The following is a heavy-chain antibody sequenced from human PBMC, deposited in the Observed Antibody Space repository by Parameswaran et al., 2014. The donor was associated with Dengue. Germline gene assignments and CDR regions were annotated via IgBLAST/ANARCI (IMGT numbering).Heavy chain of an antibody. CDR3: ARQRIPGDV. Sequence: PGKGLEWIGYIFYSGSTKYNPSLKSRVTISVDTSKNQFSLKLSSVTAADTAVYYCARQRIPGDVWGQGTTVTVSS. CDR2: IFYSGST. J-gene: IGHJ6*02. D-gene: IGHD5-18*01. V-gene: IGHV4-59*13.